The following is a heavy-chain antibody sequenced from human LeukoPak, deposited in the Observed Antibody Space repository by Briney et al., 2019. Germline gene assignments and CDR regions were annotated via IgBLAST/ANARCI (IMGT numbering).Heavy chain of an antibody. J-gene: IGHJ6*03. CDR2: IKHSGST. D-gene: IGHD4-17*01. Sequence: PSETLSHTCAVYGGSFSGYYWSWIRQPPGKGLEWIGDIKHSGSTNYNPSLKSRVTISVDTSKNQFSLKLSSVTAADTAVYYCARDLALRSPYYYYYYMDVWGKGTTVTVSS. CDR1: GGSFSGYY. V-gene: IGHV4-34*01. CDR3: ARDLALRSPYYYYYYMDV.